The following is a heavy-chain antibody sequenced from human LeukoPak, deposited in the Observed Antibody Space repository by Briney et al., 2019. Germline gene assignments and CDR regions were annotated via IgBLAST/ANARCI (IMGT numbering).Heavy chain of an antibody. Sequence: SETLSLTCTVSGGSISSSSYYWGWIRQPPGKGLEWIGSIYYSGSTYYNPSLKSRVTISVDTSKNQFSLKLSSVTAADTAVYYCARRTFVTWSARFDPWGQGTLVTVSS. CDR1: GGSISSSSYY. CDR2: IYYSGST. V-gene: IGHV4-39*01. CDR3: ARRTFVTWSARFDP. J-gene: IGHJ5*02. D-gene: IGHD3-3*01.